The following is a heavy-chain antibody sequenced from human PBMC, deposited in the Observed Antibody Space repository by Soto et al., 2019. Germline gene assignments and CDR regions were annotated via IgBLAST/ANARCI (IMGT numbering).Heavy chain of an antibody. CDR2: INGNGGRT. CDR1: GFTFSSYA. CDR3: AKDYGSRTNQFDY. D-gene: IGHD3-10*01. V-gene: IGHV3-23*01. Sequence: GGSLRLSCAASGFTFSSYAMSWVRQAPGKGLEWVSGINGNGGRTYYADSVKGRFTISRDNSKNTLYLQMNSLRAEDTAVYYCAKDYGSRTNQFDYWGQGTLVTVSS. J-gene: IGHJ4*02.